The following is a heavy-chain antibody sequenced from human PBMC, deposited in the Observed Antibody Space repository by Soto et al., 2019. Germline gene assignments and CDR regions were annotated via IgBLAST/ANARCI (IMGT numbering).Heavy chain of an antibody. CDR3: ARDLGGYVPQNWFDP. J-gene: IGHJ5*02. Sequence: GASVKVSCKASGYTFTSYYMHWVRQAPGQGLEWMGIINPSGGSTSYAQKFQGRVTMTRDTSTSTVYMELSSLRSEDTAVYYCARDLGGYVPQNWFDPWGQGTLVTVSS. D-gene: IGHD5-12*01. CDR2: INPSGGST. CDR1: GYTFTSYY. V-gene: IGHV1-46*01.